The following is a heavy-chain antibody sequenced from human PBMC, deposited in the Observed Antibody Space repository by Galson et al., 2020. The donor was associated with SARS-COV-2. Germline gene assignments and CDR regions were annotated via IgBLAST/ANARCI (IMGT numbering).Heavy chain of an antibody. CDR2: ISSTSSTI. Sequence: GGSLRLSCAASGFAFSSYSMNWVRQAPGKGLEWISYISSTSSTIYYADSVKGRFTIPRDNGKNSLYLQMNSLRDEDTAVYYSATARPLYYYGSANSGFDYWGQGTLVTVSS. CDR3: ATARPLYYYGSANSGFDY. V-gene: IGHV3-48*02. D-gene: IGHD3-10*01. J-gene: IGHJ4*02. CDR1: GFAFSSYS.